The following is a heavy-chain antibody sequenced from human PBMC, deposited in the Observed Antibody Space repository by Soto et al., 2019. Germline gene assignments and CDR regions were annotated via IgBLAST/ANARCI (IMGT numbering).Heavy chain of an antibody. J-gene: IGHJ6*02. CDR3: ARDRWKVGYCSSTSCYAVYYYGMDV. V-gene: IGHV4-59*01. D-gene: IGHD2-2*01. CDR2: IYYSGST. Sequence: PSETLSLTCTVSGGSISSYYWSWIRQPPGKGLEWIGYIYYSGSTNYNPSLKSRVTISVDTSKNQFSLKLSSVTAADTAVYYCARDRWKVGYCSSTSCYAVYYYGMDVWGQGTTVTVSS. CDR1: GGSISSYY.